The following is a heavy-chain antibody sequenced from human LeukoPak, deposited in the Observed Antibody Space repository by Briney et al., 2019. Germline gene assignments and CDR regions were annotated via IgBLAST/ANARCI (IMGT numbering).Heavy chain of an antibody. CDR1: GFTFRTYW. CDR2: IHPDGIEK. J-gene: IGHJ5*01. V-gene: IGHV3-7*04. CDR3: SRGDDFSGDS. Sequence: PGGSLRLSCAASGFTFRTYWMSWVRQAPGKGLGWVANIHPDGIEKYHVDSVKGRFTIFRDNARNLLYLQMSSLRAADTAVYYCSRGDDFSGDSWGQGTLVTVSS. D-gene: IGHD2-21*02.